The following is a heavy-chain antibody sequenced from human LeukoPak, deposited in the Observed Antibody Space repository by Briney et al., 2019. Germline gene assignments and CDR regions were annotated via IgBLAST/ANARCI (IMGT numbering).Heavy chain of an antibody. D-gene: IGHD3-22*01. CDR2: IIPIFGTA. CDR3: ARERNYYDNSGLSYYYGMDV. V-gene: IGHV1-69*13. CDR1: GGTLSSYA. Sequence: SVKVSCKASGGTLSSYAISWVRQAPGQGLEWMGGIIPIFGTANYAQKFQGRVTITADESTSTAYMELSSLRSEDTAVYYCARERNYYDNSGLSYYYGMDVWGQGTTVTVSS. J-gene: IGHJ6*02.